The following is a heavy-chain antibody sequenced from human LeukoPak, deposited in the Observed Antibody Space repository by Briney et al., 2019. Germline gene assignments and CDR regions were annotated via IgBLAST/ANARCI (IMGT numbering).Heavy chain of an antibody. D-gene: IGHD3-10*01. CDR1: GFTFSTYF. J-gene: IGHJ4*02. Sequence: GGSLRLSCSASGFTFSTYFMNWVRQAPGKGLEWVSSISGSSSYIYYADSVKGRFTISRDNSKNTLYLQMNSLRAEDTAVYYCAKPPAIYGSGSYYFDYWGQGTLVTVSS. CDR3: AKPPAIYGSGSYYFDY. CDR2: ISGSSSYI. V-gene: IGHV3-21*01.